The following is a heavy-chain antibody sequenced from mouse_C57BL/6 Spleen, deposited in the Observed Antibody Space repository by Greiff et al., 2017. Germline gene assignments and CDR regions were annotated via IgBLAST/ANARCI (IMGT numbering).Heavy chain of an antibody. J-gene: IGHJ4*01. CDR2: ISYDGSN. CDR3: ARELTTVVATDAMDY. CDR1: GYSITSGYY. Sequence: VQLKESGPGLVKPSQSLSLTCSVTGYSITSGYYWNWIRQFPGNKLEWMGYISYDGSNNYNPSLKNRISITRDTSKNQFFLKLNSVTTEDTATYYCARELTTVVATDAMDYWGQGTSVTVSS. V-gene: IGHV3-6*01. D-gene: IGHD1-1*01.